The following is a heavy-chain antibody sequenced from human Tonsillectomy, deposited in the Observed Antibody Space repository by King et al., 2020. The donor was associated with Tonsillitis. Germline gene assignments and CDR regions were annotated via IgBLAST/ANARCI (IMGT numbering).Heavy chain of an antibody. CDR1: GGAISSGGYY. Sequence: QLQESGPGLVKPSQTLALTCTVSGGAISSGGYYWHWIRQHPGKGLEWIGHIYYSGSTYYNPSLMSRLTISIDTSRNQFSLKLRSVTAADTAVYYCARDGPDSAPDWGQGTLVIVSP. CDR3: ARDGPDSAPD. CDR2: IYYSGST. J-gene: IGHJ4*02. D-gene: IGHD3-3*01. V-gene: IGHV4-31*03.